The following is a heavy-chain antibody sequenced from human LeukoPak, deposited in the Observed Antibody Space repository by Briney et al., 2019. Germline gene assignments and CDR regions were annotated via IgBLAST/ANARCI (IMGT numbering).Heavy chain of an antibody. CDR3: ARVGGTDSSTTYFDY. Sequence: GGSLRLSCAASGFTFINYWMTWVRQAPGKGLEWVANIKYDGSATYYVDSVKGRFTISRDNAKNSLYLQMNSLRAEDTAVYYCARVGGTDSSTTYFDYWGQGTLVTVSS. CDR2: IKYDGSAT. CDR1: GFTFINYW. D-gene: IGHD3-22*01. V-gene: IGHV3-7*03. J-gene: IGHJ4*02.